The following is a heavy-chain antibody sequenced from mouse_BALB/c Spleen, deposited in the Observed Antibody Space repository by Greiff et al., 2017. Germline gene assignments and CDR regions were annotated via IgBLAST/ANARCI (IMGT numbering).Heavy chain of an antibody. CDR2: ISSGGSYT. J-gene: IGHJ4*01. V-gene: IGHV5-9-3*01. CDR1: GFTFSSYA. Sequence: EVQGVESGGGLVKPGGSLKLSCAASGFTFSSYAMSWVRQTPEKRLEWVATISSGGSYTYYPDSVKGRFTISRDNAKNTLYLQMSSLRSEDTAMYYCARRDYGNSYYAMDYWGQGTSVTVSS. CDR3: ARRDYGNSYYAMDY. D-gene: IGHD2-1*01.